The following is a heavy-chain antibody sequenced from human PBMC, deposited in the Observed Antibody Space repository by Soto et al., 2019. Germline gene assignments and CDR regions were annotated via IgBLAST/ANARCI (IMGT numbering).Heavy chain of an antibody. CDR3: ARTVVKSLVSFYYYYGMDV. V-gene: IGHV4-61*01. D-gene: IGHD2-15*01. CDR1: GGSVSSGSYY. J-gene: IGHJ6*02. Sequence: PSETLSLTCTVSGGSVSSGSYYWSWIRQPPGKGLEWIGYIYYSGSTNYNPSLKSRVTISVDTSKNQFSLKLSSVTAADTAVYYCARTVVKSLVSFYYYYGMDVWGQGTTVTVSS. CDR2: IYYSGST.